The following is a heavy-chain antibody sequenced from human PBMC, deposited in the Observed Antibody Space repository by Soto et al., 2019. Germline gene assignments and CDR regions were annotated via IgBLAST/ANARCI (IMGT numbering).Heavy chain of an antibody. CDR3: ARLRSSSRYYYYGMDV. CDR1: GGSFSGYY. Sequence: SETLSLTCAVYGGSFSGYYWSWIRQPPGKGLEWIGEINHSGSTNYNPSLKSRVTISVDTSKNQFSLKLSSVTAADTAVYYCARLRSSSRYYYYGMDVWGQGTTVTSP. J-gene: IGHJ6*02. V-gene: IGHV4-34*01. D-gene: IGHD6-6*01. CDR2: INHSGST.